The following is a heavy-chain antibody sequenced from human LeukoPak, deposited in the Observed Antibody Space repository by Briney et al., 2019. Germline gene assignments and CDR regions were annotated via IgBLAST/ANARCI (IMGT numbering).Heavy chain of an antibody. J-gene: IGHJ4*02. CDR1: GFTFSLYA. CDR2: INSGADDI. V-gene: IGHV3-21*05. CDR3: ARDTIQPGLIDD. Sequence: GGSLRLSCAASGFTFSLYALNWVRQAPGKGLEWIAYINSGADDIHYAASVRGRFTISRDDATNTLYLLLSSLRAEDTAVYYCARDTIQPGLIDDWGQGTLVTVPS. D-gene: IGHD2-2*01.